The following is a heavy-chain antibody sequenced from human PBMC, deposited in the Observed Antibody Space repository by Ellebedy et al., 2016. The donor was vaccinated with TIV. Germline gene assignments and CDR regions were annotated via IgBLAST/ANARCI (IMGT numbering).Heavy chain of an antibody. CDR3: VRALKYCGGDCTYKFDF. Sequence: SGPTLVKPKETLTLTCTVSGFSLTTIIMGVSWIRQPPGKALEWLAHIFSNDEKSYSTSLEARLSISKDTAKRQVVLTVANMDPLDTATYYFVRALKYCGGDCTYKFDFWGQGALVTVSS. J-gene: IGHJ4*02. D-gene: IGHD2-21*02. CDR2: IFSNDEK. CDR1: GFSLTTIIMG. V-gene: IGHV2-26*01.